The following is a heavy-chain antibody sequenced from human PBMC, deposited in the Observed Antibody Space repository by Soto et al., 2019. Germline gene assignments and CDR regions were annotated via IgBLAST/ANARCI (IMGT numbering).Heavy chain of an antibody. J-gene: IGHJ3*02. D-gene: IGHD2-15*01. CDR3: ARGRGRTTSDAFDI. Sequence: QVQLMQSGAEVKKPGASVKVSCKASGYTFTDYYMHWVRQAPGQGLEWMGIIDPNGGITSYAQKFQGRVTLSRDTSTSTVYVELTSLRSEDTAIYYCARGRGRTTSDAFDIWGQGTMVTVSS. CDR2: IDPNGGIT. CDR1: GYTFTDYY. V-gene: IGHV1-46*01.